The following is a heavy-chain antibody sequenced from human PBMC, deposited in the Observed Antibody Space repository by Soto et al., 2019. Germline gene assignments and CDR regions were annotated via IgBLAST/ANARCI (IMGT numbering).Heavy chain of an antibody. CDR2: IIPIFGTA. Sequence: QVQLVQSGAEVKKPGSSVKVSCKASGGTFSSYAISWVRQAPGQGLEWMGGIIPIFGTANYAQKFQGRVTITADESTSTAYMELSSLRSEDTAVYYCARDRITICAVVSGKFDPWGQGTLVTVSS. CDR1: GGTFSSYA. CDR3: ARDRITICAVVSGKFDP. V-gene: IGHV1-69*12. D-gene: IGHD3-3*01. J-gene: IGHJ5*02.